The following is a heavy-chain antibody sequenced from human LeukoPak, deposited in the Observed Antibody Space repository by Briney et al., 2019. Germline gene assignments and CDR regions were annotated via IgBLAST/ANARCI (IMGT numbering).Heavy chain of an antibody. J-gene: IGHJ4*02. Sequence: GGSLRLSCAASGFTFRNAWMSWVRQAPGKGLEWVGRIKSKTDGGTTDYAAHVKGRFTISRDDSKNTLYLQMNSLKTEDTAVYYCTTDLESSGWYYVIGYWGQGTLVTVSS. CDR3: TTDLESSGWYYVIGY. CDR1: GFTFRNAW. CDR2: IKSKTDGGTT. D-gene: IGHD6-19*01. V-gene: IGHV3-15*01.